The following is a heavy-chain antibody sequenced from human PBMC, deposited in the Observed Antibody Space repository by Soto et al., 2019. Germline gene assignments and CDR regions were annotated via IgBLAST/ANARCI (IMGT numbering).Heavy chain of an antibody. Sequence: ASVKVSCKASGVTFSRQDMRWVRQAPGRGLEWMGGIIPIFGTPQYAEKFQDRVTITADESTSTAYMELSSLTSEDTAVYYCATNEGRDGYIFDYWGEGTMVTVYS. CDR1: GVTFSRQD. CDR3: ATNEGRDGYIFDY. V-gene: IGHV1-69*13. D-gene: IGHD5-12*01. CDR2: IIPIFGTP. J-gene: IGHJ4*02.